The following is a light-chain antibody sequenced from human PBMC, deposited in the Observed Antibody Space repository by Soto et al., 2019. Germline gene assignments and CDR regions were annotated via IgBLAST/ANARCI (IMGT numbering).Light chain of an antibody. CDR2: GTS. V-gene: IGKV1-6*01. CDR3: LQDSTYPRT. Sequence: AIQMTQSPSSLSASVGDRVTITCRASQGIGTELGWYQQRPGKAPRLLIYGTSTLQHGVPSRFSGSVSDTEFTLIISSLQPEDFATYYCLQDSTYPRTFGQGTKVEIK. J-gene: IGKJ1*01. CDR1: QGIGTE.